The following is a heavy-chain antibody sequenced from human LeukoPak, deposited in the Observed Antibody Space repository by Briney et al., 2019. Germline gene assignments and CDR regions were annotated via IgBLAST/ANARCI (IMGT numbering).Heavy chain of an antibody. V-gene: IGHV1-24*01. D-gene: IGHD6-13*01. CDR2: FDPEDGET. Sequence: ASVKVSCKVSGYTLTELSVHWVRQAPGKGLEWMGGFDPEDGETIYAQKFQGRVTMTEDTSTDTAYMELSSLRSEDTAVYYCAADSSSWSGMDVWGQGTTVTVSS. CDR3: AADSSSWSGMDV. CDR1: GYTLTELS. J-gene: IGHJ6*02.